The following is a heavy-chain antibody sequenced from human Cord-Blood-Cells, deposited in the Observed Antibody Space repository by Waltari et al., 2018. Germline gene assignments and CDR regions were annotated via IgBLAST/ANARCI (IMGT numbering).Heavy chain of an antibody. CDR1: GGTFSSSS. D-gene: IGHD3-10*01. Sequence: QVQLVQSGAEVKKPGSSVKVSCKASGGTFSSSSISWVRQAPGKGLEWMGGIIPIFGTASYAQKFQGRVTITADESTSTAYMELSSLRSEDTAVYYCASPGGYYGSGSYSSNFDYWGQGTLVTVSS. CDR2: IIPIFGTA. V-gene: IGHV1-69*01. J-gene: IGHJ4*02. CDR3: ASPGGYYGSGSYSSNFDY.